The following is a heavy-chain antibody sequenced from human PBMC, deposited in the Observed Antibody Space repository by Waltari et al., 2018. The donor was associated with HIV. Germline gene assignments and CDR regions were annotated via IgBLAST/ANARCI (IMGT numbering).Heavy chain of an antibody. CDR2: INGEWSST. V-gene: IGHV3-74*01. CDR1: GFTFSSYW. J-gene: IGHJ3*02. CDR3: ARAHYGGHVDAVAI. D-gene: IGHD4-17*01. Sequence: ELQLVKSGGGLVQPAGSLRLSCAASGFTFSSYWIHWFRQAQGKGLVGTSRINGEWSSTSYADSVKGRFTISRDNAKNTLYLQMNRPRAGVTAVYYCARAHYGGHVDAVAIWGQGTMVTVSS.